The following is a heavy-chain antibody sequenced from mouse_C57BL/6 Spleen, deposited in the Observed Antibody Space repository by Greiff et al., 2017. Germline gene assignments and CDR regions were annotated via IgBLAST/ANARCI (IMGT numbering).Heavy chain of an antibody. Sequence: QVQLQQPGAELVRPGSSVKLSCKASGYTFTSYWMHWVKQRPIQGLEWIGNIDPSDSETHYNQKFKDKATLTVDKSSSTAYMQLSSLTSEDSAVYYCARFGHSPYFAVCGPGTPVPVSS. CDR3: ARFGHSPYFAV. CDR1: GYTFTSYW. CDR2: IDPSDSET. J-gene: IGHJ1*01. V-gene: IGHV1-52*01.